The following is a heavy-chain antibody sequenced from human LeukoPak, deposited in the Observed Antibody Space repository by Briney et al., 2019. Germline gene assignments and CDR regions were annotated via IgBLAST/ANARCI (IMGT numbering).Heavy chain of an antibody. V-gene: IGHV1-46*01. CDR3: ATEIARKEINYYDSSGSDLPVDY. D-gene: IGHD3-22*01. CDR2: INPSGGST. Sequence: ASVKVSCKASGYTFTGYYMHWVRQAPGQGLEWMGIINPSGGSTSYAQKFQGRVTMTRDTSTSTVYMELSSLRSEDTAVYYCATEIARKEINYYDSSGSDLPVDYWGQGTLVTVSS. J-gene: IGHJ4*02. CDR1: GYTFTGYY.